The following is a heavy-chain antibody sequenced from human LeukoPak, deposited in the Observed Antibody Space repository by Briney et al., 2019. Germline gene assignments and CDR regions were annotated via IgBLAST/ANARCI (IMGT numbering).Heavy chain of an antibody. CDR3: ARDRDSSGYYGAVY. J-gene: IGHJ4*02. CDR1: GGSISSSSYY. Sequence: SETLSLTCTVSGGSISSSSYYWGWIRQPPGKGLEWIGSIYYSGSTYYNPSLKSRVTISVDTSKNQFSLKLSSVTAADTAMHYCARDRDSSGYYGAVYWGRGTLVTVSS. CDR2: IYYSGST. D-gene: IGHD3-22*01. V-gene: IGHV4-39*07.